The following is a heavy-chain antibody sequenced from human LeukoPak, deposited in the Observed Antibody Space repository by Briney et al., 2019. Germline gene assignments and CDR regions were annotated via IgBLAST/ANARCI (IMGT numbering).Heavy chain of an antibody. V-gene: IGHV4-4*07. CDR3: ARDGYYDFWSGGADAFDI. D-gene: IGHD3-3*01. CDR1: GGSISSYY. Sequence: SETLSLTCTVSGGSISSYYWSWIRQPAGKGLEWIGRIFTSGSANYNPSLKSRVTVSVDTSKNQISLNLTSVTAADTAVYYCARDGYYDFWSGGADAFDIWGQGTMVTVSS. J-gene: IGHJ3*02. CDR2: IFTSGSA.